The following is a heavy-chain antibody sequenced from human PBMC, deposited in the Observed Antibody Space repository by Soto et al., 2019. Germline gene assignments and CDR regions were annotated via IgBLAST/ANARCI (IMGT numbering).Heavy chain of an antibody. V-gene: IGHV1-69*13. CDR3: ARGFEGGPSNYPYGMDV. Sequence: RASVKVSCKASGGTFSSYAISWVRQAPGQGLEWMGGIIPIFGTANYAQKFQGRVTITADESTSTAYMELSSLRSEDTAVYYCARGFEGGPSNYPYGMDVWGQGTTVTVSS. J-gene: IGHJ6*02. CDR2: IIPIFGTA. D-gene: IGHD3-16*01. CDR1: GGTFSSYA.